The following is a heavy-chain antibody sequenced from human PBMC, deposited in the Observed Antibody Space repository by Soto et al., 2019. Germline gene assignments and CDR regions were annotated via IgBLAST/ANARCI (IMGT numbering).Heavy chain of an antibody. V-gene: IGHV4-59*01. J-gene: IGHJ6*02. Sequence: SETLSLTCTVSGGSISSYYWSWIRQPPGKGLEWIGYIYYSGSTNYNPSLKSRVTISVDTSKNQFSLKLSSVTAADTAVYYCARDRRVRGVIIYYGMDVWGQGTTVTVS. CDR2: IYYSGST. CDR3: ARDRRVRGVIIYYGMDV. D-gene: IGHD3-10*01. CDR1: GGSISSYY.